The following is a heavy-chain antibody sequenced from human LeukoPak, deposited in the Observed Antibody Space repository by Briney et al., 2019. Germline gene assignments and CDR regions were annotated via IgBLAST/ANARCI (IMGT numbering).Heavy chain of an antibody. J-gene: IGHJ5*02. D-gene: IGHD1-26*01. CDR2: VSPSGNT. CDR3: VGASYHNWFDP. V-gene: IGHV4-61*02. CDR1: GGSISSGSFY. Sequence: PSQTLSLTCTVSGGSISSGSFYWSWIRQPAGKGLEWIGRVSPSGNTNYNPSLKSRVTISVDTSKNQFSLKLSSVTAADTAVYYCVGASYHNWFDPWGQGTLVTVSS.